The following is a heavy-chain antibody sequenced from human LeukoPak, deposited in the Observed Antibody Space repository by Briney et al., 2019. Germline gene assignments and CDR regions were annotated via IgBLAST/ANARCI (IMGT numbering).Heavy chain of an antibody. Sequence: PGGSLRLSCAASGFTFSGSAMHWVSQASGKGLEWVGRIRSKANSYATAYAASVKGRFTISRDDSKNTAYLQMNSLKTEDTAVYYCTRPDDFWSGYFSYWGQGTLVTVSS. CDR2: IRSKANSYAT. CDR3: TRPDDFWSGYFSY. V-gene: IGHV3-73*01. J-gene: IGHJ4*02. D-gene: IGHD3-3*01. CDR1: GFTFSGSA.